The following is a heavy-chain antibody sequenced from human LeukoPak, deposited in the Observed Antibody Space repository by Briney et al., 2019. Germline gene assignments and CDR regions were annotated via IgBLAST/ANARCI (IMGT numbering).Heavy chain of an antibody. CDR3: ARIRGPAANYYYYYMDV. Sequence: ASVKVSCKASGGTFSSYAISWVRQAPGQGLEWMGWISAYNGNTNYAQKLQGRVTMTTDTSTSTAYMELRSLRSDDTAVYYCARIRGPAANYYYYYMDVWGKGTTVTVS. V-gene: IGHV1-18*01. CDR1: GGTFSSYA. CDR2: ISAYNGNT. D-gene: IGHD2-2*01. J-gene: IGHJ6*03.